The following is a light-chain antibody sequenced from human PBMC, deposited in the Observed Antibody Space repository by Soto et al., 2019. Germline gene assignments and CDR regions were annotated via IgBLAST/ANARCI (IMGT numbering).Light chain of an antibody. CDR2: GAS. Sequence: EIVLTQSPGTLSLSPGERVTLSCRASQSVSSSYLAWYQQKPGQAPRLLIYGASTRATGIPDRFSGSGSGTDFTLTISSLEPEDFAVYYCQQRGNRPPWTFGQGTKVEIK. CDR1: QSVSSSY. J-gene: IGKJ1*01. CDR3: QQRGNRPPWT. V-gene: IGKV3D-20*02.